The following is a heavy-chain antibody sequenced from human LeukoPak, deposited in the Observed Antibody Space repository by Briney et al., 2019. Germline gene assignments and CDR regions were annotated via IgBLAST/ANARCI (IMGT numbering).Heavy chain of an antibody. Sequence: GGSLRLSCAASGFTFSSYGMHWVRQAPGKGLEWVAFIRNDGSIIYNADSVKGRFTISRDNAQNSLYLQMTSLRAEDTALYYCARGHPWGLAFDYWGQGTLVTVSS. CDR3: ARGHPWGLAFDY. D-gene: IGHD7-27*01. CDR1: GFTFSSYG. J-gene: IGHJ4*02. CDR2: IRNDGSII. V-gene: IGHV3-30*02.